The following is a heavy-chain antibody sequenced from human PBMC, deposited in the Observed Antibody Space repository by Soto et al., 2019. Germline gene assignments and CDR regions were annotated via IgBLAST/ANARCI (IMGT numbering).Heavy chain of an antibody. CDR3: ARGWGLDP. D-gene: IGHD1-26*01. J-gene: IGHJ5*02. CDR2: IKQDGSEK. V-gene: IGHV3-7*04. CDR1: GFTFNSYW. Sequence: EVQLVESGGGLVQPGGSLRLCCAASGFTFNSYWMTWVRQAPGKGLEWVANIKQDGSEKYYVDSVKGRFTISRDNAKNSLYLQMNSLRAEDTAVYYCARGWGLDPWGQGTLVTVSS.